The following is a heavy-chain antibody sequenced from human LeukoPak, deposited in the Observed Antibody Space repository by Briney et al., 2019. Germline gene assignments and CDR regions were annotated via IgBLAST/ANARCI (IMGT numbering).Heavy chain of an antibody. V-gene: IGHV1-69*13. CDR2: IIPIFGTA. Sequence: SVTVSCTASGGTFSIYAISWVRQAPGQGLEWMGGIIPIFGTANYAQKFQGRVTITADESTSTAYMELSSLRSEDTAVYYCARDQDTAMAYYYYYGMDVWGQGTTVTVSS. CDR1: GGTFSIYA. D-gene: IGHD5-18*01. J-gene: IGHJ6*02. CDR3: ARDQDTAMAYYYYYGMDV.